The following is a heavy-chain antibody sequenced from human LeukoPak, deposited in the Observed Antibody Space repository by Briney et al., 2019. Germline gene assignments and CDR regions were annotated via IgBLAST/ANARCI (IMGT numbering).Heavy chain of an antibody. V-gene: IGHV4-59*08. CDR3: ARSNKHEFCLWFDP. D-gene: IGHD1/OR15-1a*01. CDR2: IYYSGST. Sequence: SETLSLTCTVSGGSISSYYWSWIRQPPGKGLEWIGYIYYSGSTNYNPSLKSRVTISVDTSKNQFSLKLSSVTAADTAVYYCARSNKHEFCLWFDPWGQGTLVTVSS. CDR1: GGSISSYY. J-gene: IGHJ5*02.